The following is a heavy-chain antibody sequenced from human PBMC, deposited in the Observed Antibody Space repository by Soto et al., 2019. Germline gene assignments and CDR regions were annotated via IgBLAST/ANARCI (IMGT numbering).Heavy chain of an antibody. CDR2: IYYGGSN. Sequence: PSETLSLTCTVSGGSISSYYWSWIRQPPGKGLEWIGYIYYGGSNNYYPSPKSRVSISVDKYKNQSALKQMSVTAVETAVYYCARDRNGDDYWGQGTLVTVSS. CDR3: ARDRNGDDY. D-gene: IGHD1-1*01. V-gene: IGHV4-59*01. CDR1: GGSISSYY. J-gene: IGHJ4*02.